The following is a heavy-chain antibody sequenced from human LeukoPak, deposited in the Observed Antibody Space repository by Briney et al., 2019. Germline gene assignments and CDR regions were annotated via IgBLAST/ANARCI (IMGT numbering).Heavy chain of an antibody. CDR2: ISGSGGST. CDR3: AKDPTVTTDFDY. V-gene: IGHV3-23*01. D-gene: IGHD4-17*01. J-gene: IGHJ4*02. Sequence: PGGSLRLSCAASGFTFSSYAMSWVRQAPGKGLEWVSAISGSGGSTYYADSVKGRFTISRDNSKSTLYLQMNSLRAEDTAVYYCAKDPTVTTDFDYWGQGTLVTVSS. CDR1: GFTFSSYA.